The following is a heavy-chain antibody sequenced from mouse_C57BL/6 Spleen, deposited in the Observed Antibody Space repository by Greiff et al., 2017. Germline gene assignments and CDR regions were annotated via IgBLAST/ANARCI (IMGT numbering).Heavy chain of an antibody. D-gene: IGHD1-1*01. CDR1: GLTFSDYG. V-gene: IGHV5-17*01. CDR3: ARGYYGSSPWFAY. Sequence: EVMSAESGGCLVKPGGFLKLSCAASGLTFSDYGMHWVRQAPEKGLEWVSYISSGSSTFYYADTVKGRFTIYRDNAQNTLFLQMTSLRSEDTAMYDCARGYYGSSPWFAYWGQGTLVTVSA. J-gene: IGHJ3*01. CDR2: ISSGSSTF.